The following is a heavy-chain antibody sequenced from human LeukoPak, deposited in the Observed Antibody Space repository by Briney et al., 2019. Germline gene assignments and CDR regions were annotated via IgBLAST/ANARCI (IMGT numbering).Heavy chain of an antibody. CDR3: AKSQKERDAFDM. Sequence: PGGSLRLSCAASGFTFDDYAMHWVRQGPGKGLEWVSGFNWNSGNLAYADSVKGRFTISRDNAKKSLYLQMNSLRAEDTALYYCAKSQKERDAFDMWGQGTMVTVSS. V-gene: IGHV3-9*01. CDR2: FNWNSGNL. CDR1: GFTFDDYA. J-gene: IGHJ3*02.